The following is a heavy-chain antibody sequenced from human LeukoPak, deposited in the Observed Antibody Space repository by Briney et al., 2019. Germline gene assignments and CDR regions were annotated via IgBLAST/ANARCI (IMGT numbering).Heavy chain of an antibody. V-gene: IGHV4-39*01. CDR1: GGSISSSSYY. J-gene: IGHJ4*02. CDR3: ASRDSTTTYYFDY. Sequence: PSETLSLTCTVSGGSISSSSYYWGWIRQPPGKGLEWIGSIYYSGGTYYNPSLKSRVTISVDTSKNQFSLKLTSVTAADTAVYYCASRDSTTTYYFDYWGQGTLVTVSS. CDR2: IYYSGGT. D-gene: IGHD6-13*01.